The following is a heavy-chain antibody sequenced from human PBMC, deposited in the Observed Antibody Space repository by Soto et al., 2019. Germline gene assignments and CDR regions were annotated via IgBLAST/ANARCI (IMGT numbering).Heavy chain of an antibody. CDR2: ISFDGSNK. CDR1: GFTFSYYP. D-gene: IGHD5-12*01. V-gene: IGHV3-30*04. J-gene: IGHJ6*04. CDR3: ARVPGDMGAILYNYPLDGRKPLSDVDV. Sequence: QMQLVESGGGAVQPGRSLRLSCAASGFTFSYYPMHWVRQAPGKGLEWVAVISFDGSNKYYADSVKGRFTISRDNSKNTLYLQMNSLRGEDTAVYYCARVPGDMGAILYNYPLDGRKPLSDVDVWGEGTTVTVSS.